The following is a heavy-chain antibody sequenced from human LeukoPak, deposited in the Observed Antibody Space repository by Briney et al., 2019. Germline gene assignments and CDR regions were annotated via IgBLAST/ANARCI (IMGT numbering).Heavy chain of an antibody. CDR2: IYYSGST. CDR3: ARDRASSSYLDY. CDR1: GGSISSYY. D-gene: IGHD6-13*01. J-gene: IGHJ4*02. V-gene: IGHV4-59*12. Sequence: SETLSLTCTVSGGSISSYYWSWIRQPPGKGLEWIGYIYYSGSTNYNPSLKSRVTISVDTSKNQFSLKLSSVTAADTAVYYCARDRASSSYLDYWGQGTLVTVSS.